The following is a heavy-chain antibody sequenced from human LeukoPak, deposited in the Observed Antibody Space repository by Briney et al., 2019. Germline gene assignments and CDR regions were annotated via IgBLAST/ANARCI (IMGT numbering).Heavy chain of an antibody. Sequence: SETLSLTCTVSGYSISSGYYWGWIRQPPGKGLEWIGSIYHSGSTYYNPSLKSRVTISVDTSKNQFSLKLSSVTAADTAVYYCARNTIYRFGEELDRYYYYYYMDVWGKGTTVTVSS. V-gene: IGHV4-38-2*02. CDR3: ARNTIYRFGEELDRYYYYYYMDV. CDR1: GYSISSGYY. CDR2: IYHSGST. D-gene: IGHD3-10*01. J-gene: IGHJ6*03.